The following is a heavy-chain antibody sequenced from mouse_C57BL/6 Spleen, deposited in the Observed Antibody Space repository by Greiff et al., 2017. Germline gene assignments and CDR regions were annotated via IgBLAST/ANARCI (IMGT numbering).Heavy chain of an antibody. CDR2: INPNNGGT. CDR3: ARVRRALDY. Sequence: EVKLMESGPELVKPGASVKIPCKASGYTFTDYNMDWVKQSHGKSLEWIGDINPNNGGTIYNQKFKGKATLTVDKSSSTAYMELRSLTSEDTAVYYCARVRRALDYWGQGTSVTVSS. CDR1: GYTFTDYN. J-gene: IGHJ4*01. D-gene: IGHD2-14*01. V-gene: IGHV1-18*01.